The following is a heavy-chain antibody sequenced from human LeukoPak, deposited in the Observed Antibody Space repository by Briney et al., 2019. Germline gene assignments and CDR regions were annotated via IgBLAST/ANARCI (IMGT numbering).Heavy chain of an antibody. CDR3: ARDSVMYYYDSSGYYLDDY. CDR2: INPSGGST. J-gene: IGHJ4*02. D-gene: IGHD3-22*01. Sequence: GASVKVSCKASGYTFTSYYMHWVRQAPGQGLEWVGIINPSGGSTSYAQKFQGRVTMTRDTSTSTVYMELSSLRSEDTAVYYCARDSVMYYYDSSGYYLDDYWGQGTLVTVSS. CDR1: GYTFTSYY. V-gene: IGHV1-46*01.